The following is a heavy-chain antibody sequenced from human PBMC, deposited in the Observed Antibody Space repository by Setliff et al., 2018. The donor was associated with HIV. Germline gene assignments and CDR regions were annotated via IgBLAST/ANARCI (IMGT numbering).Heavy chain of an antibody. V-gene: IGHV4-59*01. CDR1: GASIRSDY. J-gene: IGHJ6*03. CDR3: ARGAVKQPYYYYYYLNV. Sequence: SETLSLTCTVSGASIRSDYWSWIRQPPGKGLEWIGYSHHSGNTKYNPSLPGRVTISVDTSKNQFSLKLSSVTAADTAVYYCARGAVKQPYYYYYYLNVWGKGTTVTVSS. D-gene: IGHD5-18*01. CDR2: SHHSGNT.